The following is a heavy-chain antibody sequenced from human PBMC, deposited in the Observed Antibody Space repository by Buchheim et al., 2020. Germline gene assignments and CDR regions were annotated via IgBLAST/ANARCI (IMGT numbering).Heavy chain of an antibody. CDR3: APGPITMVRDHPRPFDY. CDR1: GYTFTSYA. D-gene: IGHD3-10*01. V-gene: IGHV1-3*01. Sequence: QVQLVQSGAEVKKPGASVKVSCKASGYTFTSYAMHWVRQAPGQRLEWMGWINAGNGNTKYSQKFQGRVTITRDTSASTAYMELSSLRSEDTAVYYCAPGPITMVRDHPRPFDYWGQGTL. CDR2: INAGNGNT. J-gene: IGHJ4*02.